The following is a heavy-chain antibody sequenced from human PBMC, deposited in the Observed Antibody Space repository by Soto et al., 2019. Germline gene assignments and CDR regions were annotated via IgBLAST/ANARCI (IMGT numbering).Heavy chain of an antibody. CDR1: GGSVSSTQW. CDR2: IYYSGST. V-gene: IGHV4-4*02. D-gene: IGHD3-16*01. Sequence: SETLSLTCAVSGGSVSSTQWCTWVRQAPGKGLEWLGDIYYSGSTYYNPSLKSRVTISVDTSKNQFSLKLSSVTAADTAVYYCERSRVILAGYKWFDPWGQGTLVTVSS. CDR3: ERSRVILAGYKWFDP. J-gene: IGHJ5*02.